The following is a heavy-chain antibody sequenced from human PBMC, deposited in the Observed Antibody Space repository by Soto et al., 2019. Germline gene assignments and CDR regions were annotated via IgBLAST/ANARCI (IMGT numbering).Heavy chain of an antibody. V-gene: IGHV4-39*01. J-gene: IGHJ4*02. Sequence: QLQLQESGPGLVKPSETLSLTCTVSAGSISSSSYYWGWIRQPPGKGLEGIGSIYYSGSTYYNPSLKSRVTISVDTSKNQFSLKRSSVTAADTAVYYCASLAYGDLDYWGQGTLVTVSS. CDR1: AGSISSSSYY. CDR2: IYYSGST. D-gene: IGHD4-17*01. CDR3: ASLAYGDLDY.